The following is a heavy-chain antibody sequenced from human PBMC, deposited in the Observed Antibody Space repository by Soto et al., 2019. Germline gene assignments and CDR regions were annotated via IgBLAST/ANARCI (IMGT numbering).Heavy chain of an antibody. CDR2: IYHSGST. D-gene: IGHD3-10*01. J-gene: IGHJ4*02. V-gene: IGHV4-4*02. CDR1: SGSISSSNW. CDR3: ASPGSSGCDDY. Sequence: SETLSLTCAVSSGSISSSNWWSWVRQPPGKGLEWIGEIYHSGSTNYNPSLKSRVTISVDKSKNQFSLKLSSVTAADTAVYYCASPGSSGCDDYWGQGTLVTVSS.